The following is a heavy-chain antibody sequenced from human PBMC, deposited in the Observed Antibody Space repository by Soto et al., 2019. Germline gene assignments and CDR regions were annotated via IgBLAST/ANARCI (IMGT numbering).Heavy chain of an antibody. V-gene: IGHV3-53*01. J-gene: IGHJ5*02. Sequence: XESLRLSFAISGFSVSSNYLSWVRQAPGKGLEWVSVHYSGGSTYYADSVQGRFTISRDKSNNTLYLQMRRVRAEDTAVYFCARHRHPRGTVGATSPLDPWGQGTQVTVSS. CDR2: HYSGGST. CDR3: ARHRHPRGTVGATSPLDP. CDR1: GFSVSSNY. D-gene: IGHD1-26*01.